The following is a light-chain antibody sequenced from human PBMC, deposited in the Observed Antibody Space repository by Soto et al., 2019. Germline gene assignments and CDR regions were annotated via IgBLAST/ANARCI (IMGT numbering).Light chain of an antibody. Sequence: QAVVTQEPSLTVSPGGTVTLTCGSSTGAVTGGHYPYWFQKKPGQAPRTLIYDTSTKHSWTPARFSGSLLGDKAALTLSGAQPEDEADYDCLLSYRGAHGVCGGGTKLTVL. CDR2: DTS. V-gene: IGLV7-46*01. CDR1: TGAVTGGHY. J-gene: IGLJ3*02. CDR3: LLSYRGAHGV.